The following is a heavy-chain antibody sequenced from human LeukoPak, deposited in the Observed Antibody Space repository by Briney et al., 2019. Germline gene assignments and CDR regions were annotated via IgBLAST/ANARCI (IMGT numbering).Heavy chain of an antibody. D-gene: IGHD2-2*02. V-gene: IGHV3-30*02. Sequence: PGGSLRLSCAASGFTFSSYGMHWVHQAPGKGLEWVAFIRYDGSNKYYADSVKGRFTISRDNSKNTLYLQMNSLRAEDTAVYYCAKMLGYCSSTSCYTVEDYWGQGTLVTVSS. CDR2: IRYDGSNK. J-gene: IGHJ4*02. CDR1: GFTFSSYG. CDR3: AKMLGYCSSTSCYTVEDY.